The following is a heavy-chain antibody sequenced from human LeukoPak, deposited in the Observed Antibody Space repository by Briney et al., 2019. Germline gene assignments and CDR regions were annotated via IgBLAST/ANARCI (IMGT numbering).Heavy chain of an antibody. D-gene: IGHD3-22*01. CDR1: GFTFSSYS. V-gene: IGHV3-21*01. CDR3: ARGAERSGYDC. CDR2: ISTNSAFI. J-gene: IGHJ4*02. Sequence: PGGSLRLSCAASGFTFSSYSMNWVRQAPGKGLEWVSSISTNSAFIYYADSVRGRFTISRDNTKNSLYLQMNTLRGEDTAVYYCARGAERSGYDCWGQGTLVTVAS.